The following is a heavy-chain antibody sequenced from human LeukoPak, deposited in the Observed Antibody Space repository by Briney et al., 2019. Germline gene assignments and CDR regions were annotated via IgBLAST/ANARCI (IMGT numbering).Heavy chain of an antibody. Sequence: GESLKISCKGSGYSFTSYWIGWVRQMPGKGLEWMGIIYPGDSDSRYSPSFQGQVTITADKSISTAYLQWNSLKASDTAMYYCARLHRDGYYADAFDIWAQGTMVTVSS. D-gene: IGHD3-3*01. J-gene: IGHJ3*02. CDR1: GYSFTSYW. CDR3: ARLHRDGYYADAFDI. V-gene: IGHV5-51*01. CDR2: IYPGDSDS.